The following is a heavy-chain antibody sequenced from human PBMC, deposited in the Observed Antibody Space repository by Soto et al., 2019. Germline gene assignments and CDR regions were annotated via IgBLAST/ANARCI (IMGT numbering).Heavy chain of an antibody. CDR3: ASDMDYYHYYGVDV. CDR1: GGISTSHS. CDR2: IIPLFGRG. V-gene: IGHV1-69*06. Sequence: ASVKVSCKASGGISTSHSISWIRQAPGQGLKWMGGIIPLFGRGNHAQQFQDRLTITADKSTSTVYMELSSLRLTDTAVSYCASDMDYYHYYGVDVWGQGTTVTVSS. D-gene: IGHD3-10*01. J-gene: IGHJ6*02.